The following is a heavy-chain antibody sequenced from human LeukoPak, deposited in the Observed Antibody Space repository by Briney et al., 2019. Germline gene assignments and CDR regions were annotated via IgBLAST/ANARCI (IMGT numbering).Heavy chain of an antibody. CDR2: IYYSGST. Sequence: PSETLSLTCTVSGGSISSYYWSWIRQPPGKGLEWIGYIYYSGSTNYNPSLKSRVTISVDTSKNQFSLKLSSVTAADTAVYYCERNSRDGYNLYFDYWGQGTLVTVSS. J-gene: IGHJ4*02. CDR3: ERNSRDGYNLYFDY. CDR1: GGSISSYY. D-gene: IGHD5-24*01. V-gene: IGHV4-59*08.